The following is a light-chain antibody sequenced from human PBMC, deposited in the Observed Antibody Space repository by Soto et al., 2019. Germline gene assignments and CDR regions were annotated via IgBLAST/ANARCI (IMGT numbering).Light chain of an antibody. CDR3: LHYNNYSA. CDR1: QNINNW. Sequence: DIQMTQSPSTLSASVGDRVTITCQASQNINNWLAWYQQRPGKAPKLLIYDAFSLESGVPSRFSGSGSGTEFTLTISSLQPDDFATYYCLHYNNYSAFGQGTKVDIK. V-gene: IGKV1-5*01. J-gene: IGKJ1*01. CDR2: DAF.